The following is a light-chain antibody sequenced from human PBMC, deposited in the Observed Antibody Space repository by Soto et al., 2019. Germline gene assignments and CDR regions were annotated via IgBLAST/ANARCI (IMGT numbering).Light chain of an antibody. Sequence: EIGFTQSPATLSVSPGERATLSCRASQSVGSNLAWYQQKPGQAPRLLIYGASTRATGIPARFSGSGSGTDFTLTISSLQSEDFAVYYCQQYNGWPLTFGGGTKVDIK. J-gene: IGKJ4*01. CDR2: GAS. CDR3: QQYNGWPLT. V-gene: IGKV3-15*01. CDR1: QSVGSN.